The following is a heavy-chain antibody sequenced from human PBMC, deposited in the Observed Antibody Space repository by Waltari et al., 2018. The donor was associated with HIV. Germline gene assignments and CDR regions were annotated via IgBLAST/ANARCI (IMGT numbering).Heavy chain of an antibody. V-gene: IGHV1-2*02. Sequence: QVQLLQSGAEVKKPGASVKVYCTASGYTFTAYYIHWVRQAPGQGLEWMGWVYPNTGDTNYAQKFQGRVTMARDASIRTVSMELSRLRSDDTAVYYCVRQMTFYDAFDIWGQGTLVTVSA. CDR3: VRQMTFYDAFDI. J-gene: IGHJ3*02. CDR1: GYTFTAYY. CDR2: VYPNTGDT.